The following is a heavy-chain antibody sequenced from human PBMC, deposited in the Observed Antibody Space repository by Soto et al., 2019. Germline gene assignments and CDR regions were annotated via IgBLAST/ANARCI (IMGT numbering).Heavy chain of an antibody. CDR3: ARGSVDTVDSSGLYEY. J-gene: IGHJ4*02. Sequence: PSETLSLTCAVYGGSFSAYYWSWIRQPPGKGLEWIGEINHSGGTSYNPSLKGRVTISVDTSKSQFSLKLTSVTAADRAVYYCARGSVDTVDSSGLYEYWGQGTPVTVSS. CDR1: GGSFSAYY. D-gene: IGHD3-22*01. CDR2: INHSGGT. V-gene: IGHV4-34*01.